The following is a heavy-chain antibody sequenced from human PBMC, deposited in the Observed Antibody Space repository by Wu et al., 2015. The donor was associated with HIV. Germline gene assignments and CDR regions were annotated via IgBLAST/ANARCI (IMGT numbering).Heavy chain of an antibody. CDR3: ARGGIAVAGIRIMGDYYYYYGMDV. Sequence: QVQLVQSGAEVKKPGSSVKVSCKASGGTFSSYAISWVRQAPGQGLEWMGGIIPIFGTANYAQKFQGRVTITTDESTSTAYMELSSLRSEDTAVYYCARGGIAVAGIRIMGDYYYYYGMDVWGQGTTVTVSS. CDR2: IIPIFGTA. CDR1: GGTFSSYA. J-gene: IGHJ6*02. V-gene: IGHV1-69*05. D-gene: IGHD6-19*01.